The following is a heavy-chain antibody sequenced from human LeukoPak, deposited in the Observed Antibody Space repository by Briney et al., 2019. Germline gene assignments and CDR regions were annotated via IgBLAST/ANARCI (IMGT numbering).Heavy chain of an antibody. V-gene: IGHV1-18*01. D-gene: IGHD3-10*01. J-gene: IGHJ4*02. Sequence: ASVKVSCKASGYTLTSYGISWVRQAPGQGLEWMGWISAYNGNTNYAQKLQGRVTMTTDTSTSTAYMELRSLRSDDTAVYYCARTPSHFTMVRGVYLDYWGQGTLVTVSS. CDR2: ISAYNGNT. CDR1: GYTLTSYG. CDR3: ARTPSHFTMVRGVYLDY.